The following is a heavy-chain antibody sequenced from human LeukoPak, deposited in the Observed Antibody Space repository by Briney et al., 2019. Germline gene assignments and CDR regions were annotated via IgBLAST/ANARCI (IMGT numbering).Heavy chain of an antibody. Sequence: SETLSLTCTVSGGSISSYYWSWIRQPPGRGLEWIGYIYYSGSTNYNPSLKSRVTISVDTSKNQFSLKLSSVTAADTAVYYCARHSEHGSGWSFNWFDPWGQGTLVTVSS. D-gene: IGHD6-19*01. CDR1: GGSISSYY. CDR3: ARHSEHGSGWSFNWFDP. CDR2: IYYSGST. J-gene: IGHJ5*02. V-gene: IGHV4-59*08.